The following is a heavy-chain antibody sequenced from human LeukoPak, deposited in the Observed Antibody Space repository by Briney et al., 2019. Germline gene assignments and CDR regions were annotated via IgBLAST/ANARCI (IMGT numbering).Heavy chain of an antibody. CDR2: ISYDGSNK. J-gene: IGHJ6*02. V-gene: IGHV3-30*03. CDR1: GFTFSSYG. CDR3: ARGVAAAGTAYYYYYGMDV. Sequence: PGGSLRLSCAASGFTFSSYGMHWVRQAPGKGLEWVAVISYDGSNKYYADSVKGRFTISRDNSKNTLYLQMNSLRAEDTAVYYCARGVAAAGTAYYYYYGMDVWGQGTTVTVSS. D-gene: IGHD6-13*01.